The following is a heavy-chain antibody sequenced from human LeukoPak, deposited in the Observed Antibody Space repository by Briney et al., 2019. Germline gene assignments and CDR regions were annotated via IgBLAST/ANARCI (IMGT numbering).Heavy chain of an antibody. V-gene: IGHV3-9*01. CDR1: GFTFDDYA. Sequence: EPGGSLRLSCAAPGFTFDDYAMHWVRQAPGKGLEWVSGISWNSGSIGYADSVKGRFTISRDNAKNSLYLQMNSLRAEDTALYYCAKDMSGKTTVTTVGYWGQGTLVTVSS. CDR3: AKDMSGKTTVTTVGY. J-gene: IGHJ4*02. D-gene: IGHD4-17*01. CDR2: ISWNSGSI.